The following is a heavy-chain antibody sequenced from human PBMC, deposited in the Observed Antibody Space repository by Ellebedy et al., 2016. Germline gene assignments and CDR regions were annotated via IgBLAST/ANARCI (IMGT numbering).Heavy chain of an antibody. CDR3: ARIREVAFDI. Sequence: GGSLRLXXVASGFTFSNYRMNWVRQAPGKGLEWVSSISSSSVYIYYADSVKGRFTISRDNAKNSLYLQMNTLRAEDTAVYYCARIREVAFDIWGQGTMVTVSS. CDR1: GFTFSNYR. V-gene: IGHV3-21*04. CDR2: ISSSSVYI. J-gene: IGHJ3*02. D-gene: IGHD3-16*01.